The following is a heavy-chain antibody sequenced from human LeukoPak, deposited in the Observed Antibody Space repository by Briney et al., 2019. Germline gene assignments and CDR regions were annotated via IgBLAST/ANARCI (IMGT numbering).Heavy chain of an antibody. V-gene: IGHV3-21*01. J-gene: IGHJ4*02. D-gene: IGHD6-19*01. CDR2: ISSTGSYI. Sequence: GGSLRLSCAASGFTFSSYSMNWVRQAPGKGLEWVSSISSTGSYIYYADSVKGRFTISRDNAKNSLYLQANSLRAEDTAVYYCARVHARGWAYFDYWGQGTLVTVSS. CDR3: ARVHARGWAYFDY. CDR1: GFTFSSYS.